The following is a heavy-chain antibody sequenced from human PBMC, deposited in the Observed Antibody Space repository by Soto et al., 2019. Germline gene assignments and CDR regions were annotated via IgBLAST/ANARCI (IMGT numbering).Heavy chain of an antibody. Sequence: QLQLQESGPGLVKPSETLSLTCTVSGGSISSSSYYWGWIRQPPGKGLEWIGSIYYSGSTYYNPSLKSRVTISVDTSKNQFSLKLSSVTAADTAVYYCARLEDYGGPSDYWGQGTLVTVSS. J-gene: IGHJ4*02. V-gene: IGHV4-39*01. D-gene: IGHD4-17*01. CDR2: IYYSGST. CDR3: ARLEDYGGPSDY. CDR1: GGSISSSSYY.